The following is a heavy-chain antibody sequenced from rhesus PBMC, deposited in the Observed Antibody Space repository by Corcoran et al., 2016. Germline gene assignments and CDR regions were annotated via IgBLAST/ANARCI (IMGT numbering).Heavy chain of an antibody. CDR3: ASECSGSSSLN. CDR1: GASIRSSW. V-gene: IGHV4-80*01. CDR2: IDGDSGTT. J-gene: IGHJ4*01. D-gene: IGHD4-29*01. Sequence: QVQLQESGPGLVKPSETLSLTCTVSGASIRSSWWSWIRQPPGKGLEGIGEIDGDSGTTNYNPSLKRRVTISKDASKNQFSLKLSSVIAADTAVYCCASECSGSSSLNWGQGVLVTVSS.